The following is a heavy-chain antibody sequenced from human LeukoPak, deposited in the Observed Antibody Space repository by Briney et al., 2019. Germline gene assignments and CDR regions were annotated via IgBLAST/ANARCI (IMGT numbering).Heavy chain of an antibody. D-gene: IGHD1-26*01. CDR1: GFTFSSYG. CDR2: IRYDGSNK. J-gene: IGHJ4*02. Sequence: GGSLRLSCAASGFTFSSYGMHWVRQAPGKGLEWVAFIRYDGSNKYYADSVKGRFTISRDNSKNTLYLQMNSLRAEDTAVYYCAKDRSGSYSQGLDYWGQGTLVIVSS. CDR3: AKDRSGSYSQGLDY. V-gene: IGHV3-30*02.